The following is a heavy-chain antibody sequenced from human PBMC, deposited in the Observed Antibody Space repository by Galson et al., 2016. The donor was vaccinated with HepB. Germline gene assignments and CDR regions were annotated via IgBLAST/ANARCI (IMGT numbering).Heavy chain of an antibody. CDR1: GDSISSTSYY. Sequence: TLSLTCTVSGDSISSTSYYWSWNRQPAGKGLEWIGRMSTSGTTNYNPSLKSRVIISVDTSKNQFSLNLNSVTAADTAVYYCARDPPGIGNYFDYWGQGTLVSVSS. V-gene: IGHV4-61*02. CDR2: MSTSGTT. D-gene: IGHD1-26*01. CDR3: ARDPPGIGNYFDY. J-gene: IGHJ4*02.